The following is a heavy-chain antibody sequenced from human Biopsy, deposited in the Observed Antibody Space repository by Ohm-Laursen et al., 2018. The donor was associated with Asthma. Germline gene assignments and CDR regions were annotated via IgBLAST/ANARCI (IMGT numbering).Heavy chain of an antibody. V-gene: IGHV3-30*03. CDR2: ISFDGSNE. J-gene: IGHJ1*01. CDR1: GFSFSNFG. D-gene: IGHD3-3*02. Sequence: SLRLSCAASGFSFSNFGMHWVRQAPGEGLEWVAVISFDGSNEDYADSVKGRFTISRDNAKNSLYLQMNSLRAEDTAVYYCARTFHFWSPYHAEHYQLWGQGTLVTVSS. CDR3: ARTFHFWSPYHAEHYQL.